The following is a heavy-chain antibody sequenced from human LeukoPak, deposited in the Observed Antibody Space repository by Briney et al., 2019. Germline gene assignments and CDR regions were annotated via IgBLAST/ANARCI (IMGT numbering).Heavy chain of an antibody. CDR2: ISSSSSYI. Sequence: PGGSLSLSCAASGFTFSSYSMKWVRQAPGKGLEWVSSISSSSSYIYYADSVKGRFTISRDNAKNSLYLQMNSLRDEDTAVYYCARGYFEGNLPPARSNVDIVATIMGSWFDPWGQGTLVTVSS. V-gene: IGHV3-21*01. CDR3: ARGYFEGNLPPARSNVDIVATIMGSWFDP. D-gene: IGHD5-12*01. CDR1: GFTFSSYS. J-gene: IGHJ5*02.